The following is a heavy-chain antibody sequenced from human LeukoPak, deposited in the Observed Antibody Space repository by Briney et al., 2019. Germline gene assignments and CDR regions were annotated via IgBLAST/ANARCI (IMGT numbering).Heavy chain of an antibody. V-gene: IGHV4-59*01. Sequence: SETLSLTCTVSGGSISGYYWSWIRQPPGKGLEWIGYIYYSGSSNYNPSLKSRVTISVDTSKNQFSLNLSSVTAADTAVYYCARRSSSSSKPFDYWGQETLVTVPS. CDR2: IYYSGSS. J-gene: IGHJ4*02. D-gene: IGHD6-6*01. CDR1: GGSISGYY. CDR3: ARRSSSSSKPFDY.